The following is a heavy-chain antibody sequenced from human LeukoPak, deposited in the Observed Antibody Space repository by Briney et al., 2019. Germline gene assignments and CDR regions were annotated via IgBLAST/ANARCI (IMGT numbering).Heavy chain of an antibody. Sequence: QSGGSLRLSCAASGFTVSSNYMSWVRQAPGKGLEWVSVIYSGGSTYYADSVKGRFTISRDNSKNTLYLQMNSLRAEDTAVYYWARGRYSSGWSNYWGQGTLVTVSS. D-gene: IGHD6-19*01. CDR3: ARGRYSSGWSNY. V-gene: IGHV3-53*01. CDR2: IYSGGST. CDR1: GFTVSSNY. J-gene: IGHJ4*02.